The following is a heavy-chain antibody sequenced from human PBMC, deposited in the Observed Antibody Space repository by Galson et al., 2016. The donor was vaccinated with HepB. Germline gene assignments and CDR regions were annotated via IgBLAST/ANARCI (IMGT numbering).Heavy chain of an antibody. Sequence: ETLSLTCTVSGGSIIGYYWSWIRQSPAKGLEWIASIYYTGSTNYNPSLKSRVTISADTSKNQFSLKLRSVTVADTAVYYCARHPGYSSRGNDYGGQGTLVTVSS. CDR2: IYYTGST. CDR1: GGSIIGYY. D-gene: IGHD6-13*01. CDR3: ARHPGYSSRGNDY. V-gene: IGHV4-59*08. J-gene: IGHJ4*02.